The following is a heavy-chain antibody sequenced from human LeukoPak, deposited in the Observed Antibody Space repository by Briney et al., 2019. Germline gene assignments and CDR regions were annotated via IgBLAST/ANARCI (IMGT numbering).Heavy chain of an antibody. CDR3: ARLYGSSGWPEFDY. V-gene: IGHV4-39*07. CDR1: GGSISSSSYY. CDR2: IYYSGST. J-gene: IGHJ4*02. D-gene: IGHD6-19*01. Sequence: PSETLSLTCTVSGGSISSSSYYWGWIRQPPGKGLEWIGSIYYSGSTYYNPSLKSRVTISVDTSKNQFSLKLSSVTAADTAVYYCARLYGSSGWPEFDYWGQGTLVTVSS.